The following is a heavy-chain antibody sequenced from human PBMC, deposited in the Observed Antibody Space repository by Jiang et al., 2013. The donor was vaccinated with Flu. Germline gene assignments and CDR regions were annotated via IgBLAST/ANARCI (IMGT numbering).Heavy chain of an antibody. D-gene: IGHD2-8*02. J-gene: IGHJ6*02. CDR1: GYTFSTYA. Sequence: KASGYTFSTYAMNWVRQAPGQGLEWMGWINTNTGDPTYXRGFTGRFVFSLDTSVTTAYLQISSLKTEDTAVYYCTRSLCSGGVCFRGADYYTMDVWGRGTTVTVSS. CDR2: INTNTGDP. V-gene: IGHV7-4-1*02. CDR3: TRSLCSGGVCFRGADYYTMDV.